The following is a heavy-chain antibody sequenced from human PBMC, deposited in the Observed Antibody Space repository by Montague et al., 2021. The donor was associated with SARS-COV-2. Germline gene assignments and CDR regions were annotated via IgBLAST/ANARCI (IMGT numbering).Heavy chain of an antibody. CDR3: TRDYRSVVGDGLDI. CDR2: ISTSAYTT. J-gene: IGHJ3*02. V-gene: IGHV3-48*03. CDR1: GFTFSNYD. Sequence: SLSLPCAASGFTFSNYDMTWVRQAPGKGPEWISYISTSAYTTSYAGSVRGRFTISRDNGKNSLYLQMNSLRVEDTAVYYCTRDYRSVVGDGLDIWGQGTKVTVSS. D-gene: IGHD3-16*02.